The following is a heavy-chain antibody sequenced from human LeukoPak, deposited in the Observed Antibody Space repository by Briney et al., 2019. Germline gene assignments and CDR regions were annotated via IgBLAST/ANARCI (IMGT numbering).Heavy chain of an antibody. D-gene: IGHD2-15*01. Sequence: PGGSLRLSCAASGFDFDTYSMDWVRQAPGKGLEWLSYISSSSDVIYYADSVKGRFTISRDNAKNSLYLQMNSLRAEDTAVYYCTRDPTRRFDYWGQGTLVTVSS. CDR2: ISSSSDVI. J-gene: IGHJ4*02. CDR3: TRDPTRRFDY. CDR1: GFDFDTYS. V-gene: IGHV3-48*01.